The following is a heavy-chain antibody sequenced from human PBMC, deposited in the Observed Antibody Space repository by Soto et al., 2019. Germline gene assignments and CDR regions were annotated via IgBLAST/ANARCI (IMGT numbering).Heavy chain of an antibody. J-gene: IGHJ5*01. D-gene: IGHD2-2*01. Sequence: LVNVSCKASGYIFTGYYTNWVRPAPGQGLEWMGWINPNRGDTNYAQKCQGRVTMTTDTSISTAYMELIRLTSDDTAVYYCARPYCTSNSCHNLFDSWGQGTLVTVSS. V-gene: IGHV1-2*02. CDR3: ARPYCTSNSCHNLFDS. CDR2: INPNRGDT. CDR1: GYIFTGYY.